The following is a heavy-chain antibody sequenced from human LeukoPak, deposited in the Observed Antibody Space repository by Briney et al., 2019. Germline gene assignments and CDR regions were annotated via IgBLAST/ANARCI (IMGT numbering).Heavy chain of an antibody. Sequence: PSETLSLTCTVSGYSVRSGYYWSWIRQPPGKGLEWIGYIYYSGSTNYNPSLKSRVTISVDTSKNQFSLKLSSVTAADTAVYYCARDSSRPAASWSIGMDVWGKGTTVTVSS. CDR3: ARDSSRPAASWSIGMDV. CDR1: GYSVRSGYY. V-gene: IGHV4-61*01. J-gene: IGHJ6*04. D-gene: IGHD2-2*01. CDR2: IYYSGST.